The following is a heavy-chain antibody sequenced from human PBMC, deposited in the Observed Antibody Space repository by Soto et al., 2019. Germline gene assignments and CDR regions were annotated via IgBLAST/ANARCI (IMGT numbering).Heavy chain of an antibody. CDR1: GFTFSSYD. CDR2: IGTAGDP. CDR3: ARARPRYCSSTSCYKLGAYYYYGMDV. J-gene: IGHJ6*02. V-gene: IGHV3-13*05. Sequence: PGGSLRLSCAASGFTFSSYDMHWVRQATGKGLEWVSAIGTAGDPYYPGSVKGRFTISRENAKNSLYLQMNSLRAGDTAVYYCARARPRYCSSTSCYKLGAYYYYGMDVWGQGTTVTV. D-gene: IGHD2-2*02.